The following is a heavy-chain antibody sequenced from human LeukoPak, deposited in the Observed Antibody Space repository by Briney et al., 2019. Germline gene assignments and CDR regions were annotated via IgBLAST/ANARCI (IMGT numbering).Heavy chain of an antibody. J-gene: IGHJ3*02. CDR2: IYTGGST. Sequence: SETLSLTCTVSGGSISSYYWSWIRQPAGKGLEWIGRIYTGGSTNYNPSLKSRVTISVDTSKNQFSLKLSSVTAADTAVYYCARDRAYYYDSSGYSYAFDIWGQGTMVTVSS. V-gene: IGHV4-4*07. CDR3: ARDRAYYYDSSGYSYAFDI. D-gene: IGHD3-22*01. CDR1: GGSISSYY.